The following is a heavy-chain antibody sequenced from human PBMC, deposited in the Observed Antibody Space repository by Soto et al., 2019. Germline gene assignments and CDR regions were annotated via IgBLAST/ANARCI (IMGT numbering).Heavy chain of an antibody. CDR3: VGSPGGLGWFDP. CDR2: IYYSGST. D-gene: IGHD6-19*01. CDR1: GGSISSGDYY. J-gene: IGHJ5*02. Sequence: PSETLSLTCTVSGGSISSGDYYWSWIRQPPGKGLEWIGYIYYSGSTYYNPSLKSRVTISVDTSENQFSLKLSSVTAADTAVYYCVGSPGGLGWFDPWGLGILVTVSS. V-gene: IGHV4-30-4*01.